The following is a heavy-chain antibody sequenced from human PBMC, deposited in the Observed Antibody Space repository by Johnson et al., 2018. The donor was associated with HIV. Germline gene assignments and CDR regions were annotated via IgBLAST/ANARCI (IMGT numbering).Heavy chain of an antibody. Sequence: EVQLVESGGGLVQPGGSLRLSCAASGFTFDDYGMSWVRQAPGKGLEWVSGINWNGGSTGYADSVKGRFTISRDNAKNSLYLQMNSLRAEDTALYSCARVGIAARFGAFDIWGQGTMVTVSS. J-gene: IGHJ3*02. CDR1: GFTFDDYG. D-gene: IGHD6-6*01. V-gene: IGHV3-20*04. CDR2: INWNGGST. CDR3: ARVGIAARFGAFDI.